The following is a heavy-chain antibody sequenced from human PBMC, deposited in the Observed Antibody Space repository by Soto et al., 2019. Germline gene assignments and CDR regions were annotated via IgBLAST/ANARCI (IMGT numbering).Heavy chain of an antibody. V-gene: IGHV3-9*01. CDR2: ISWNSGSI. D-gene: IGHD6-19*01. J-gene: IGHJ3*02. Sequence: GGSLRLSCAASGFTFDDYAMHWVRQAPGKGLEWVSGISWNSGSIGYADSVKGRFTISRDNAKNSLYLQMNSLRAEDTALYYCAKAMEPGIAVEPGAFDIWGQGTMVTVSS. CDR3: AKAMEPGIAVEPGAFDI. CDR1: GFTFDDYA.